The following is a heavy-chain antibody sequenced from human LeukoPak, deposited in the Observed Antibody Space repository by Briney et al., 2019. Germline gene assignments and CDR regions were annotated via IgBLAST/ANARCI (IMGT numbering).Heavy chain of an antibody. CDR3: ARENDSSGCD. D-gene: IGHD3-22*01. J-gene: IGHJ4*02. V-gene: IGHV4-31*03. CDR2: IYYSGST. Sequence: SQTLSLICTVSGGSISSGGYYWSWIRQHPGKGLEWIGYIYYSGSTYYNPSLKSRVTISVDTSKNQFSLKLSSVTAADTAVYYCARENDSSGCDWGQGTLVTVSS. CDR1: GGSISSGGYY.